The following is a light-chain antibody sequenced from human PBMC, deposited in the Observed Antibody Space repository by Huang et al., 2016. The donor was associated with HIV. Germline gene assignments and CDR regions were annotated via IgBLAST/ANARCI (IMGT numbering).Light chain of an antibody. CDR2: AES. CDR3: QQYYSPPYT. J-gene: IGKJ2*01. CDR1: QDIGDS. V-gene: IGKV1-NL1*01. Sequence: IQMTQSPSSLSASVGDRVTITCRASQDIGDSFAWYQQKPGKAPNLLLYAESRLISGVPSRFSGSGSGTDHTLTISSLQPGDFATYYCQQYYSPPYTFGQGTNLEIK.